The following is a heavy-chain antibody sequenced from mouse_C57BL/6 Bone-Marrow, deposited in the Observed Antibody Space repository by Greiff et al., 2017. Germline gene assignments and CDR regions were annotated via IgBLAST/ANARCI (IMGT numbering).Heavy chain of an antibody. Sequence: QVHVKQSGPVLVKPGASVKMSCKASGYTFTDYYMNWVKQRPIQGLEWIGNIDPSDSETHYNQKFKDKATLTVDKSSSTAYMQLSSLTSEDSAVYYCAREGGPYYFDYWGQGTTLTVSS. CDR2: IDPSDSET. V-gene: IGHV1-52*01. J-gene: IGHJ2*01. D-gene: IGHD1-1*02. CDR1: GYTFTDYY. CDR3: AREGGPYYFDY.